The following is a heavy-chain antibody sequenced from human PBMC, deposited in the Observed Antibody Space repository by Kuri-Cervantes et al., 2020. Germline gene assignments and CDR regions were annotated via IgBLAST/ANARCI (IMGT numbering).Heavy chain of an antibody. CDR1: GGSFSGYY. CDR3: ARELEGYPYGMDV. V-gene: IGHV3-7*01. Sequence: ETLSLTCAVYGGSFSGYYWSWIRQPPGKGLEWVANIKQDGSEKYYVDSVKGRFTISRDNAKNSLYLQMNSLRAEDTAVYYCARELEGYPYGMDVWGQGTTVTVSS. D-gene: IGHD3-3*01. CDR2: IKQDGSEK. J-gene: IGHJ6*02.